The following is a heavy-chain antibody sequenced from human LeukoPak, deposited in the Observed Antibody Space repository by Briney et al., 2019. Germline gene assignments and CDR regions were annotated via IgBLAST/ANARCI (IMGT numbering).Heavy chain of an antibody. CDR3: ARAAAAAHTNYFDY. J-gene: IGHJ4*02. D-gene: IGHD6-13*01. Sequence: SETLSLTCTVSGGSISNTNYYWAWIRQPPGRGLEWIGSIYYTGTTFDNPSLKSRVTLSVDTSKNQFSLRLTSVTAADTAVYYCARAAAAAHTNYFDYWGQGTLVTVSS. CDR2: IYYTGTT. V-gene: IGHV4-39*07. CDR1: GGSISNTNYY.